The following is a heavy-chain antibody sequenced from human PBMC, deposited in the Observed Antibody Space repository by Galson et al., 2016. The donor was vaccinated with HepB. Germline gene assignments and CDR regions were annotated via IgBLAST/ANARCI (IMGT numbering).Heavy chain of an antibody. Sequence: SLRLSCAGSGFIFSFFGMHWVRQAPGKGLEWVAGISYDGSNDYYVDSVKGRFAISRDNSKNTVYLQMNSLRHEDTAVYYCAREICGHYYGSGRLDWGQGTLVTVSS. D-gene: IGHD3-10*01. CDR2: ISYDGSND. CDR3: AREICGHYYGSGRLD. J-gene: IGHJ4*02. CDR1: GFIFSFFG. V-gene: IGHV3-30*03.